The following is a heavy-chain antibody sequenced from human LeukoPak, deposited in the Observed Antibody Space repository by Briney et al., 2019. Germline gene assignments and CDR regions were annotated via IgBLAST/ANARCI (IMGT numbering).Heavy chain of an antibody. J-gene: IGHJ4*02. D-gene: IGHD3-10*01. CDR1: GGSISSSSYY. Sequence: PSETLSLTCTVSGGSISSSSYYSGWIRQPPGKGLEWIGSIYYSGSTYYNPSLKSRVTISVDTSKNQFSLKLSSLTAADTAVYYCGSEYGTITMVRGVINYWGQGTLVTVSS. CDR2: IYYSGST. CDR3: GSEYGTITMVRGVINY. V-gene: IGHV4-39*01.